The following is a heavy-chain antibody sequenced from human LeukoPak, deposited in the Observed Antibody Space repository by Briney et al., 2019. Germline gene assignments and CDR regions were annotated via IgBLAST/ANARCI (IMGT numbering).Heavy chain of an antibody. J-gene: IGHJ5*02. D-gene: IGHD3-10*01. CDR1: GGTFSSYA. CDR3: ALLYGSGSYLSGGFDP. CDR2: FDPEDGET. V-gene: IGHV1-24*01. Sequence: ASVKVSCKASGGTFSSYAISWVRQAPGKGLEWMGGFDPEDGETIYAQKFQGRVTMTEDTSTDTAYMELSSLRSEDTAVYYCALLYGSGSYLSGGFDPWGQGTLVTVSS.